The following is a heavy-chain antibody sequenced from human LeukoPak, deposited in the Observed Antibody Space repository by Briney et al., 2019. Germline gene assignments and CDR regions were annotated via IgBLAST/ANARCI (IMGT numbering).Heavy chain of an antibody. D-gene: IGHD3-10*01. CDR2: INPSGGST. CDR1: GYTFTSYY. V-gene: IGHV1-46*01. Sequence: ASVKVSCKASGYTFTSYYMHWVRQAPGQGLEWMGIINPSGGSTSYAQEFQGRVTMTRDTSTSTVYMELSSLRSEDTAVYYCARGLNYYGSGSYYNPYYFDYWGQGTLVTVSS. J-gene: IGHJ4*02. CDR3: ARGLNYYGSGSYYNPYYFDY.